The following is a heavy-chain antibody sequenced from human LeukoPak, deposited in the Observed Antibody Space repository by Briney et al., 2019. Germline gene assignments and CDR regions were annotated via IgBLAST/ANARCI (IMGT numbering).Heavy chain of an antibody. CDR3: ARERGAVGWFDP. D-gene: IGHD4/OR15-4a*01. V-gene: IGHV3-30*03. CDR1: GFTFSSYG. J-gene: IGHJ5*02. CDR2: ISYDGNNK. Sequence: GGSLRLSCAASGFTFSSYGMHWVRQAPGKGLEWVAVISYDGNNKYYADSVKGRFTISRDNSKNTLYLQMNSLRAEDTAVYYCARERGAVGWFDPWGQGTLVTVSS.